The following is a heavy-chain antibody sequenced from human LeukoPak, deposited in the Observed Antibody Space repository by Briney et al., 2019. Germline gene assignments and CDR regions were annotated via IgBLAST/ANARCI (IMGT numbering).Heavy chain of an antibody. CDR3: ARGRRNYYGSGRRPTGEYFQH. D-gene: IGHD3-10*01. Sequence: SETLSLTCTVSGGSISSYYWSWIRQPPGKGLEWIGYIYYSGSTNYNPSLKSRVTISVDTSKNQFSLKLSSVTAADTAVYYCARGRRNYYGSGRRPTGEYFQHWGQGTLVTVSS. CDR2: IYYSGST. CDR1: GGSISSYY. V-gene: IGHV4-59*12. J-gene: IGHJ1*01.